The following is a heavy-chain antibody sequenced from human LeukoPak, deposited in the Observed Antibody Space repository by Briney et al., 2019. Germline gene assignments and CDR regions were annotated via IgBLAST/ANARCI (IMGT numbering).Heavy chain of an antibody. Sequence: GGSLRLSCAASGFTFDDYGMSWVRQAPGKGLEWVSGINLNGGSTGYADSVKGRFTISRDNANTSLYLQMNSLRAEDTALYYCARDPWGIASSRLFDYWGQGTLVTVSS. D-gene: IGHD6-13*01. CDR3: ARDPWGIASSRLFDY. CDR2: INLNGGST. V-gene: IGHV3-20*04. J-gene: IGHJ4*02. CDR1: GFTFDDYG.